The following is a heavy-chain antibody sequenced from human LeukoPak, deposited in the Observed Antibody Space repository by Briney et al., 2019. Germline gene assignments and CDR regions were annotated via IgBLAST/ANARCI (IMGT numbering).Heavy chain of an antibody. CDR2: INPLGGGT. V-gene: IGHV1-2*02. Sequence: GASVKVSCKASGYTFSDYYMHWVRQAPGQGLEWMGWINPLGGGTNYAQKFQGRVTMTRDTSISTAYMELSRLISGDTAVYYCARVVGLQDIVVVPADVLFDYWGQGTLVTVSS. D-gene: IGHD2-2*01. CDR3: ARVVGLQDIVVVPADVLFDY. CDR1: GYTFSDYY. J-gene: IGHJ4*02.